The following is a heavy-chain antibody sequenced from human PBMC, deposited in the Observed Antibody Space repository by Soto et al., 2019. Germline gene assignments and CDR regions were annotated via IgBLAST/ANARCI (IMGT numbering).Heavy chain of an antibody. CDR3: ARSIVVVNARDY. Sequence: QVQLVQSGAEVKKPGASVKVSCKASGYTFTSYAMHWVRQAPGQRLEWMGWIIAGNGNTKYLQKFQGRVTITRDTSASTASKELSSLRTEDTAVSYCARSIVVVNARDYWGQGTLVTVSS. CDR2: IIAGNGNT. CDR1: GYTFTSYA. D-gene: IGHD2-21*01. V-gene: IGHV1-3*01. J-gene: IGHJ4*02.